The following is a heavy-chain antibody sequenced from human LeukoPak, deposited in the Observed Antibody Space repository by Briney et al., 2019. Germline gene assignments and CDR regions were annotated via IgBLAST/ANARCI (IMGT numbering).Heavy chain of an antibody. CDR1: GFTFSSYW. Sequence: GGSLRLSCAASGFTFSSYWMSRVRQAPGKGLEWVANIKQDGSEKYYVDSVKGRFTISRDNAKNSLYLQMNSLRAEDTAVYYCARVGGYYYDSSGYYWGAFDIWGQGTMVTVSS. CDR3: ARVGGYYYDSSGYYWGAFDI. CDR2: IKQDGSEK. J-gene: IGHJ3*02. V-gene: IGHV3-7*01. D-gene: IGHD3-22*01.